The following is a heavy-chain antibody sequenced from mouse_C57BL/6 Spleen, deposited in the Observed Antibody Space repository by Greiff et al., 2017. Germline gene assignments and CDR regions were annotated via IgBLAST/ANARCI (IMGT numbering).Heavy chain of an antibody. CDR3: TTLDYYGSSYGYFDV. J-gene: IGHJ1*03. Sequence: VQLQQSGAELVRPGASVKLSCTASGFNIKDDYMHWVKQRPEQGLEWLGWIDPENGDTEYASKFQGKATITADTSSNTAYLQLSSLTSEDTAVYYCTTLDYYGSSYGYFDVWGTGTTVTVSS. D-gene: IGHD1-1*01. CDR1: GFNIKDDY. V-gene: IGHV14-4*01. CDR2: IDPENGDT.